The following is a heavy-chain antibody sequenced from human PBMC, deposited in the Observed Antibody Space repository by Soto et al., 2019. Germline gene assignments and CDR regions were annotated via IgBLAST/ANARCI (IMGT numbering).Heavy chain of an antibody. CDR3: ASGSYDSSGYYYYFDY. J-gene: IGHJ4*02. CDR1: GYTFTSYD. CDR2: MNPNSGNT. V-gene: IGHV1-8*01. D-gene: IGHD3-22*01. Sequence: ASVKVSCKAYGYTFTSYDINWVRQATGQGLEWMGWMNPNSGNTGYAQKFQGRVTMTRNTSISTAYMELSSLRSEDTAVYYCASGSYDSSGYYYYFDYWGQGTLVTVSS.